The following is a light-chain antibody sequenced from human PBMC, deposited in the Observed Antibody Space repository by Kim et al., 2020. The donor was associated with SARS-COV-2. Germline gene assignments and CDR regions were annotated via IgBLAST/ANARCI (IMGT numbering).Light chain of an antibody. CDR3: QQYDSYSSLT. V-gene: IGKV1-5*03. CDR2: KAS. Sequence: DIQMTQSPSTLSASVGDRVTITCRASQSISTWLAWYQQKPGKAPNLLIHKASSLESGVPSRFSGSGSGTEFTLTISSLQPEDFATYYCQQYDSYSSLTFGGGTKVDIK. J-gene: IGKJ4*01. CDR1: QSISTW.